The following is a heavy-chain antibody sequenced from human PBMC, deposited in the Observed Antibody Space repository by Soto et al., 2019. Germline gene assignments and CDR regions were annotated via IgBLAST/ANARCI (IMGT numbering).Heavy chain of an antibody. D-gene: IGHD1-1*01. V-gene: IGHV4-59*12. CDR3: ARGLEWSYYYYYYMDV. J-gene: IGHJ6*03. Sequence: PSETLSLTCTVSGGSISSYYWSWIRQPPGKGLEWIGYIYYSGSTNYNPSLKSRVTISVDTSKNQFSLQLNSVTPEDTAVYYCARGLEWSYYYYYYMDVWGKGTTVTVSS. CDR2: IYYSGST. CDR1: GGSISSYY.